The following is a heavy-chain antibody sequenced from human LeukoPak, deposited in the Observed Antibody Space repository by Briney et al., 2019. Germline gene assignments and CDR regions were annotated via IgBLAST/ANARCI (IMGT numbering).Heavy chain of an antibody. Sequence: SETLSLTCTALGGSISSYYWSSIRQPPGKGLEWIGYIYYSGSTNYNPSLKSRVTISVDTFKNQFSLKLSSVTAADTAVYYCARAVGATSERNFDYWGQGTLVTVSS. CDR1: GGSISSYY. J-gene: IGHJ4*02. CDR2: IYYSGST. CDR3: ARAVGATSERNFDY. D-gene: IGHD1-26*01. V-gene: IGHV4-59*01.